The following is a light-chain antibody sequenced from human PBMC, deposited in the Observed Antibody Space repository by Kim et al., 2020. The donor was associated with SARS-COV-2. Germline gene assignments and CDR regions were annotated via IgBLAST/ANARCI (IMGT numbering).Light chain of an antibody. CDR3: QSFDISLSGYV. Sequence: RVTNSCAGPSSNTGAGHDVHLYQQLPGTAPNLLIDGNSNRPSGVPDRFSGSESGTSASLAISGLQAEDEADYYCQSFDISLSGYVFGTGTKVTVL. J-gene: IGLJ1*01. CDR1: SSNTGAGHD. V-gene: IGLV1-40*01. CDR2: GNS.